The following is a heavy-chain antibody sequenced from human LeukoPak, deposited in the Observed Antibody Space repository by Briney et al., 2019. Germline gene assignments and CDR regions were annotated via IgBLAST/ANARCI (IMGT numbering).Heavy chain of an antibody. V-gene: IGHV4-31*03. CDR3: ARGTTVVTIIDY. D-gene: IGHD4-23*01. J-gene: IGHJ4*02. CDR2: IYYSGST. CDR1: GGSISSGGYY. Sequence: PQTLSLTCTVSGGSISSGGYYWSWIRQHPGKGLEWIGYIYYSGSTYYNPSLKSRVTISVDTSKNQFSLKLSSVTAADTAVYYCARGTTVVTIIDYWGQGTLVTVSS.